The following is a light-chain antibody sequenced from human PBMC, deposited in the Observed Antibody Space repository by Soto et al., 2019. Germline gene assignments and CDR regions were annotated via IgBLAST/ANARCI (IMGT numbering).Light chain of an antibody. V-gene: IGKV3-20*01. CDR1: QSVSSSY. CDR2: GAS. CDR3: QHYCSSPWT. J-gene: IGKJ1*01. Sequence: EIVLTQSPGTLSLSPGERATLSCRASQSVSSSYLAWYQQKPGQAPRLLIYGASSRATGIPDRFSGSGSGTDFTLSIIGLEPEDVAVYYCQHYCSSPWTFGQGTKVEIK.